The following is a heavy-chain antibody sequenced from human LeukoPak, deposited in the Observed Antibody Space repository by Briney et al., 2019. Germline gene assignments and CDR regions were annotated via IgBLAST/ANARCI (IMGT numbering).Heavy chain of an antibody. CDR2: IYYSGST. J-gene: IGHJ4*02. CDR1: GGSFSGYY. Sequence: PSEALSLTCAVYGGSFSGYYWSWIRQPPGKGLEWIGYIYYSGSTNYNPSLKSRVTISVDTSKNQFSLKLSSVTAADTAVYYCARAQYDSSGYLFDYWGQGTLVTVSS. CDR3: ARAQYDSSGYLFDY. V-gene: IGHV4-59*01. D-gene: IGHD3-22*01.